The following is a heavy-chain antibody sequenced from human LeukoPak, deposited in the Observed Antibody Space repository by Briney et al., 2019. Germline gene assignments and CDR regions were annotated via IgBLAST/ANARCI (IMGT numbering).Heavy chain of an antibody. CDR1: GYTFTGYY. CDR2: INPNSGGT. CDR3: ARTPFMELAVDY. V-gene: IGHV1-2*02. D-gene: IGHD3-3*01. J-gene: IGHJ4*02. Sequence: ASVKVSFKASGYTFTGYYTHWVRQAPGQGLEWMGWINPNSGGTNYAQKFQGRVTMTRDTSISTAYMELSRLRSDDTAVYYCARTPFMELAVDYWGQGTLVTVSS.